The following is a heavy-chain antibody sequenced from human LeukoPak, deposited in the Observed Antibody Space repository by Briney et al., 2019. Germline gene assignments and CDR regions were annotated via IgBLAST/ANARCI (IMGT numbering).Heavy chain of an antibody. Sequence: PGGSLRLSCAASGFTFSSYWMSWVRQAPGKGLEWVANIKQDGSEKYYVDSVKGRFTISRDNAKNSPYLQMNSLRAEDTAVYYCARDRAYYYDSSGSSYYFDYWGQGTLVTVSS. CDR3: ARDRAYYYDSSGSSYYFDY. CDR2: IKQDGSEK. CDR1: GFTFSSYW. V-gene: IGHV3-7*01. D-gene: IGHD3-22*01. J-gene: IGHJ4*02.